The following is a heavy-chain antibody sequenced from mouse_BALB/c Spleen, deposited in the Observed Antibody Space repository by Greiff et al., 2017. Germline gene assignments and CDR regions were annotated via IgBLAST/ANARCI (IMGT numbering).Heavy chain of an antibody. D-gene: IGHD4-1*01. CDR2: ISYSGST. Sequence: EVQGVESGPGLVKPSQSLSLTCTVTGYSITSDYAWHWIRQFPGNQLEWMGYISYSGSTSYNPSLKSRISITRDTSKNQFFLQLNSVTTEDTATYYCARSANWDTWFAYWGQGTLVTVSA. J-gene: IGHJ3*01. CDR3: ARSANWDTWFAY. V-gene: IGHV3-2*02. CDR1: GYSITSDYA.